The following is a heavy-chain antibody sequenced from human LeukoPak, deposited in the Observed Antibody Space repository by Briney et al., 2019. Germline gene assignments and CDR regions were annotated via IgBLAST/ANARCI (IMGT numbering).Heavy chain of an antibody. J-gene: IGHJ4*02. CDR1: GGSISPYY. V-gene: IGHV4-59*08. CDR2: ISYSGNT. Sequence: SETLSLTCTVSGGSISPYYWSWIRQPPGKTLEWIGYISYSGNTNFNPSLESRVTMSLDTSKNQFFLDMSSLTAADTAVYYCARSQVWELPDYWGQGTLVTVSS. D-gene: IGHD1-7*01. CDR3: ARSQVWELPDY.